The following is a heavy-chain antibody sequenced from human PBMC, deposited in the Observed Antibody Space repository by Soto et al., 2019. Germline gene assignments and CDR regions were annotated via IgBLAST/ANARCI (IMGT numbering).Heavy chain of an antibody. D-gene: IGHD6-6*01. J-gene: IGHJ6*02. V-gene: IGHV1-69*01. CDR1: GGTFSSYA. CDR2: IIPIFGTA. CDR3: ARDKVIAARRVGPRLGMDV. Sequence: QVQLVQSGAEVEKPGSSVKVSCKASGGTFSSYAISWVRQAPGQGLEWMGGIIPIFGTANYAQKFQGRVTITADESTSTAYMELSSLRSEDTAVYYCARDKVIAARRVGPRLGMDVWGQGTTVTVSS.